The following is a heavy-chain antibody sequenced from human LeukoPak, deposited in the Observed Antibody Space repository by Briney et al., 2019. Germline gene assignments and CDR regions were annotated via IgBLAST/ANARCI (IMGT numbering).Heavy chain of an antibody. J-gene: IGHJ4*02. Sequence: SVKVSCKASGGTFSSYAISWVRQAPGQGLEWMGGIIPIFGTANYAQKFQGRVTITADESTSTAYMELSSLRSEDTAVYYCARIEIATITDVGGFDYWGQGTLVTVSS. V-gene: IGHV1-69*13. CDR1: GGTFSSYA. CDR3: ARIEIATITDVGGFDY. CDR2: IIPIFGTA. D-gene: IGHD5-24*01.